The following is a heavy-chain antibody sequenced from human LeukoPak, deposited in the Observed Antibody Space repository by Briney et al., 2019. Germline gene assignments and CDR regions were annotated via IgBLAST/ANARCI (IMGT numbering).Heavy chain of an antibody. CDR3: ARSLAAAGRSDY. V-gene: IGHV1-2*02. D-gene: IGHD6-13*01. J-gene: IGHJ4*02. CDR1: GYTFTGYY. CDR2: INPNSGGT. Sequence: ASVKVSCKASGYTFTGYYMHWVRQAPGQGLEWMGWINPNSGGTNYAQKFQGRVTMTRDTSISTAYMELSRLRSDDTAVYYCARSLAAAGRSDYWGQGTLVTVSS.